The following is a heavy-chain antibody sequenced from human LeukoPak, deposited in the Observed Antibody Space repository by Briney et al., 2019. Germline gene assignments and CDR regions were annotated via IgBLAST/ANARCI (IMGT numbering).Heavy chain of an antibody. CDR1: GFIFSDYG. D-gene: IGHD1-26*01. CDR3: ARDESGSYSNDY. J-gene: IGHJ4*02. Sequence: GGSLRLSCAAPGFIFSDYGINWVRQAPGKGLEWVSSIGSSSNYIDHADSVKGRFTISRDNAKNSLYLQMNSLRAEDTAVYYCARDESGSYSNDYWGQGTLVTVSS. V-gene: IGHV3-21*01. CDR2: IGSSSNYI.